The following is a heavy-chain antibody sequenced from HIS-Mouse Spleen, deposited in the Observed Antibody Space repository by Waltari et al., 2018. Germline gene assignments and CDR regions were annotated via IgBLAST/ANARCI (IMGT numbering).Heavy chain of an antibody. V-gene: IGHV3-30-3*01. Sequence: QVQLVESGGGVVQPGRSLRLSCAASGFTFSSYAMHWVRQAPGKGREWGAIISYDGSNKYYADSVNGRFTISRGNSKNTLYLQMNSLRAEDTAVYYCARVTGGGYWGQGTLVTVSS. D-gene: IGHD3-10*01. CDR2: ISYDGSNK. J-gene: IGHJ4*02. CDR1: GFTFSSYA. CDR3: ARVTGGGY.